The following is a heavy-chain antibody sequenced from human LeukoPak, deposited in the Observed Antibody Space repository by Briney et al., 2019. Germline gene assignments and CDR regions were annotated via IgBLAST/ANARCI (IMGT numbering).Heavy chain of an antibody. V-gene: IGHV3-30*18. CDR3: AKAMITFGGVTTAFAIDY. Sequence: GGSLRLPCAASGFTFSSYGMHWVRQAPGKGLEWVAVISYDGSNKYYADSVKGRFTISRDNSKNTLYLQMNSLRAEDTAVYYCAKAMITFGGVTTAFAIDYWGQGTLVTVSS. CDR2: ISYDGSNK. J-gene: IGHJ4*02. D-gene: IGHD3-16*01. CDR1: GFTFSSYG.